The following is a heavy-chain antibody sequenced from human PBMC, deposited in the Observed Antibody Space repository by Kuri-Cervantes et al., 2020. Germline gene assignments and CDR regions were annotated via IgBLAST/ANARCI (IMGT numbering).Heavy chain of an antibody. CDR2: IYSGTST. D-gene: IGHD3-10*01. Sequence: GGSLRLSCTVSGGSISSGDYYWSWIRQPPGKGLEWVSVIYSGTSTYYADSVKGRFTISRDNSRNTLYLQMNSLRAEDTAVYYCAKGDYYGSGSLYYFDYWGQGTLVTVSS. V-gene: IGHV3-53*01. J-gene: IGHJ4*02. CDR1: GGSISSGDYY. CDR3: AKGDYYGSGSLYYFDY.